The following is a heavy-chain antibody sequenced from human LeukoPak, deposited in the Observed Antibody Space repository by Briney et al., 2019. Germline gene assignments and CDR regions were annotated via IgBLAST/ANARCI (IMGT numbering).Heavy chain of an antibody. D-gene: IGHD6-19*01. Sequence: GGSLRLSCAASGFTFSSYWMSWVRQAPGKGLEWVANIKQDGSEKYYVDSVKGRFTISRDNAKNSLYLQMNSLRAEDTAVYYCARSPGGWLVGERFDYWGQGTLVTVSS. CDR1: GFTFSSYW. J-gene: IGHJ4*02. CDR2: IKQDGSEK. V-gene: IGHV3-7*01. CDR3: ARSPGGWLVGERFDY.